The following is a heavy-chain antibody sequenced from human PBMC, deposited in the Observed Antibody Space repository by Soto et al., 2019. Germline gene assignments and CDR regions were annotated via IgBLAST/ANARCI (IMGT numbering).Heavy chain of an antibody. CDR1: GGTFSSYA. V-gene: IGHV1-69*13. D-gene: IGHD1-26*01. J-gene: IGHJ6*02. CDR2: IIPIFGTA. Sequence: SVKVSCKASGGTFSSYAISWVRQAPGQGLEWMGGIIPIFGTANYAQKFQGRVTITADESTSTAYMELSSLRSEDTAVYYCAIGLGGSPYYYYGMDVWGQGTTVTVSS. CDR3: AIGLGGSPYYYYGMDV.